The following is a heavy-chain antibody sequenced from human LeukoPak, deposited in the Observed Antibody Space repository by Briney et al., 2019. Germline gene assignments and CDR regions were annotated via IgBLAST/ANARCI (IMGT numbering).Heavy chain of an antibody. V-gene: IGHV3-7*03. D-gene: IGHD2-8*02. J-gene: IGHJ4*02. CDR2: IKQDGSEK. CDR1: GFTFSSYW. Sequence: PGGSLRLSCAASGFTFSSYWMSWVRQAPGKGLEWVANIKQDGSEKYYVDSVKGRFTISRDNSKNTLYLQMNSLRAEDTAVYYCANSVVYAHYYFDYWGQGTLVTVSS. CDR3: ANSVVYAHYYFDY.